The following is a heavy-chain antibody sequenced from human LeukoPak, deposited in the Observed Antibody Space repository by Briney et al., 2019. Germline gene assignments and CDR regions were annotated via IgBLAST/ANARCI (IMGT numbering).Heavy chain of an antibody. J-gene: IGHJ6*03. D-gene: IGHD3-16*01. V-gene: IGHV3-30*02. CDR2: IWYGGSNK. CDR3: AKDWGYYYYYMDV. CDR1: GFTFSSYG. Sequence: PGGSLRLSCAASGFTFSSYGMHWVRQAPGKGLEWVAVIWYGGSNKYYADSVKGRFTISRDNSKNTLYLQMNSLRAEDTAVYYCAKDWGYYYYYMDVWGKGTTVTVSS.